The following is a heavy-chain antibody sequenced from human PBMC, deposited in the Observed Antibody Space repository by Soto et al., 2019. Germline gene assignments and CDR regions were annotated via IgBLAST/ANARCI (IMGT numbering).Heavy chain of an antibody. CDR2: IYPGDSDT. J-gene: IGHJ6*02. Sequence: LGESLKISCKGSGYSFTSYWIGWVRQMPGKGLEWMGIIYPGDSDTRYSPSFQGQVTISADKSISTAYLQWSSLKASDTAMYYCARHGWQLEPPPVPYYGMDVWGQGTTVTVSS. V-gene: IGHV5-51*01. D-gene: IGHD6-13*01. CDR3: ARHGWQLEPPPVPYYGMDV. CDR1: GYSFTSYW.